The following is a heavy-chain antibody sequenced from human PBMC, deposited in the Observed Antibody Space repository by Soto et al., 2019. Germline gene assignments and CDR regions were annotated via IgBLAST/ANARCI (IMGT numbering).Heavy chain of an antibody. J-gene: IGHJ3*02. Sequence: SETLSLTCAVSGGSISSSSYYWGWIRQPPGKGLEWIGCIYYSGSTYYTPSLQSRVAISVDTSKNQFSLKLSSVTAADTAVYYCARARGFGEYMGGAFDIWGQGTMVTVSS. CDR3: ARARGFGEYMGGAFDI. V-gene: IGHV4-39*07. D-gene: IGHD3-10*01. CDR2: IYYSGST. CDR1: GGSISSSSYY.